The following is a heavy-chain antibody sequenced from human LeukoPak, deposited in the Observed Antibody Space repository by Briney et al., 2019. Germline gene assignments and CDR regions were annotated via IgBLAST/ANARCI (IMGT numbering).Heavy chain of an antibody. D-gene: IGHD3-10*02. J-gene: IGHJ6*04. CDR1: GFTFSSYE. V-gene: IGHV3-48*03. CDR3: AELGITMIGGV. Sequence: QAGGSLRLSCAASGFTFSSYEMNWGRQAPGKGLELVSYISSSGSTIYYADSVKGRFTISRDNAKNSLYLQMNSLRAEDTAVYYCAELGITMIGGVWGKGATVTISS. CDR2: ISSSGSTI.